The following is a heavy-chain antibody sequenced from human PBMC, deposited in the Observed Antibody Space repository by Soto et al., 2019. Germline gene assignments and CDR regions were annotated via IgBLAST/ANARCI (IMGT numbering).Heavy chain of an antibody. CDR3: TTTTAYYDFWSGYSPDAFDI. J-gene: IGHJ3*02. CDR1: GFTFSGSA. Sequence: EVQLVESGGGLVQPGGSLKLSCAASGFTFSGSAMHWVRQASGKGLERVGRIRSKANSYATAYAASVKGRFTISRDDSKNTAYLQMNSLKTEDTAVYYCTTTTAYYDFWSGYSPDAFDIWGQGTMVTVSS. D-gene: IGHD3-3*01. CDR2: IRSKANSYAT. V-gene: IGHV3-73*01.